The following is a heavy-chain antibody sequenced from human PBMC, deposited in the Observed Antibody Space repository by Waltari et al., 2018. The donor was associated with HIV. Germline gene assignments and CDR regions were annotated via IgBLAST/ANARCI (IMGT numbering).Heavy chain of an antibody. CDR1: GDSMTSYY. J-gene: IGHJ4*02. V-gene: IGHV4-59*01. CDR2: IDSSGSA. CDR3: ARYGSGHRHFGY. D-gene: IGHD3-10*01. Sequence: QVQLQESGPGLLKPSETLSLTCSVSGDSMTSYYWAWLRQPPGKGLEWIGYIDSSGSASYSPSLQSRLTISVETSKNQFSRKLTSVTAADTAVYYCARYGSGHRHFGYWGQGALVIVSS.